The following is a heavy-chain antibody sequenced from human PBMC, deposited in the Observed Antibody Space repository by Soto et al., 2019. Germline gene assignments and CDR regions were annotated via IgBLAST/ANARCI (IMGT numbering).Heavy chain of an antibody. D-gene: IGHD6-13*01. CDR1: GFTFSSYA. J-gene: IGHJ4*02. CDR2: VSVSGSST. V-gene: IGHV3-23*01. CDR3: AKAAGISFPQRGLWMAAATQLYYFDY. Sequence: GGSLRLSCAASGFTFSSYAMTWVRQAPGKGLEWVSAVSVSGSSTYYADSVKGRFTISRDNSKNTLYLQMNSLRPEDTAVYYCAKAAGISFPQRGLWMAAATQLYYFDYWGQGTLVTVSS.